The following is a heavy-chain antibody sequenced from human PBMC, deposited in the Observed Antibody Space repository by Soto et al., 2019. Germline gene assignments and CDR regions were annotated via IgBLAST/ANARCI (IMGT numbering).Heavy chain of an antibody. J-gene: IGHJ5*02. CDR1: GGSISSSSYY. Sequence: PSETLSLTCTVSGGSISSSSYYWGWIRQPPGKGLEWIGSIYYSGSTYYNPPLKSRVTISVDTSKNQFSLKLSSVTAADTAVYYCARGNDTAMVDEDWFDPWGQGTLVTVSS. CDR3: ARGNDTAMVDEDWFDP. V-gene: IGHV4-39*01. D-gene: IGHD5-18*01. CDR2: IYYSGST.